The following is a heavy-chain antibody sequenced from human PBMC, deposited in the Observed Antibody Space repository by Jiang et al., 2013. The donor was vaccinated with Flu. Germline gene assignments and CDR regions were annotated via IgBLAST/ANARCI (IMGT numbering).Heavy chain of an antibody. D-gene: IGHD1-26*01. J-gene: IGHJ5*01. CDR2: IDWDGDE. V-gene: IGHV2-70*17. Sequence: LSKPTQTLTLTCTFSGFSLSTSGMCVSWIRQPPGKALEWLARIDWDGDEFYSASLKTRLSISKDTSKNQVVLRMTNMDPMDTATYYCARIRRGGYYEKWFDSWGQGTLVTVSS. CDR3: ARIRRGGYYEKWFDS. CDR1: GFSLSTSGMC.